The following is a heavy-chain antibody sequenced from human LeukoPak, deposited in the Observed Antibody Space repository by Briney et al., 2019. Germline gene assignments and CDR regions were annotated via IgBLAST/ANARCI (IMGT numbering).Heavy chain of an antibody. CDR3: ARERERRSAPDY. Sequence: PGGSLRLSCAASGFTVSSNYMSWVRQAPGKGLEWVSVIYSGGSTYYADSVKGRFTISRDNSKNTLYLQMNGLRAEDTAVYYCARERERRSAPDYWGQGTLITVSS. CDR2: IYSGGST. J-gene: IGHJ4*02. D-gene: IGHD1-1*01. CDR1: GFTVSSNY. V-gene: IGHV3-66*02.